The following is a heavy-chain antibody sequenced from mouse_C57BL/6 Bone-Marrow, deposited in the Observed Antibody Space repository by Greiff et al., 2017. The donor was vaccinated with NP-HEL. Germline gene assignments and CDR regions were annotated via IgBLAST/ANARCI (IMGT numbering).Heavy chain of an antibody. D-gene: IGHD3-1*01. Sequence: QVQLQQSGAELVRPGTSVKMSCKASGYTFTNYWIGWAKQRPGHGLEWIGDIYPGGGYTNYNEKFKGKATLTADKSSSTAYMQFSSLTSEDSTIYYCARARGRSLYAMDYWGQGTSVTVSS. CDR1: GYTFTNYW. CDR2: IYPGGGYT. J-gene: IGHJ4*01. V-gene: IGHV1-63*01. CDR3: ARARGRSLYAMDY.